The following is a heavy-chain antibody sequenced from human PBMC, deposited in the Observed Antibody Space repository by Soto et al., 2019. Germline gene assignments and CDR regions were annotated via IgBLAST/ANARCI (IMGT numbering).Heavy chain of an antibody. V-gene: IGHV3-74*01. CDR2: INSDGSST. Sequence: EVQLVESGGGLVQPGGSLRLSCAASGFTFSSYWMHWVRQDPGKGLVWVSRINSDGSSTSYADSVKGRITISRDNAKNTLYLQMNSLRAEDTAVYYCAKGGAGSGWYDYWGQGTLVTVSS. CDR3: AKGGAGSGWYDY. D-gene: IGHD6-13*01. CDR1: GFTFSSYW. J-gene: IGHJ4*02.